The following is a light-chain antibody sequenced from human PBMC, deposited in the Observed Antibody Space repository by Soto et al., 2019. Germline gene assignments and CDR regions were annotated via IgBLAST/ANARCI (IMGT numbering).Light chain of an antibody. Sequence: QSVLTQPPSASGTPGQRVTISCSGGSSNIGSNTVSWYQQLPGAAPKLLIYISNERPSGVPDRFSGSKSGTSASLAISGLQSEDEAEYYCAAWDDSLNGPVFGGGTKSPS. J-gene: IGLJ2*01. CDR3: AAWDDSLNGPV. CDR2: ISN. V-gene: IGLV1-44*01. CDR1: SSNIGSNT.